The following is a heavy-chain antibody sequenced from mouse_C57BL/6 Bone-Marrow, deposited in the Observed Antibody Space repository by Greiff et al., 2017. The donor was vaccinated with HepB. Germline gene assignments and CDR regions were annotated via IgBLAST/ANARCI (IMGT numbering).Heavy chain of an antibody. D-gene: IGHD4-1*01. CDR2: INPNNGGT. V-gene: IGHV1-22*01. J-gene: IGHJ2*01. CDR1: GYTFTDYN. CDR3: ARWGLANWDFDY. Sequence: VQLKESGPELVKPGASVKMSCKASGYTFTDYNMHWVKQSHGKSLEWIGYINPNNGGTSYNQKFKGKATLTVNKSSSTAYMELRSLTSEDSAVYYCARWGLANWDFDYWGQGTTLTVSS.